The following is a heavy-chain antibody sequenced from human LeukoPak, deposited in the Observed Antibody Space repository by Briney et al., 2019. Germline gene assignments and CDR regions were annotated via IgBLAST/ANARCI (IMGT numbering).Heavy chain of an antibody. CDR1: GGSFSGYY. CDR3: ARQRLGYSYYYGSGSFRY. J-gene: IGHJ4*02. D-gene: IGHD3-10*01. V-gene: IGHV4-34*01. Sequence: SETLSLTCAVYGGSFSGYYWSWIRQPPGKGLEWLGEINHSGSTNYNPSLKSRVTISVDTSKNQFSLKLSSVTAADTAVYYCARQRLGYSYYYGSGSFRYWGQGTLVTVSS. CDR2: INHSGST.